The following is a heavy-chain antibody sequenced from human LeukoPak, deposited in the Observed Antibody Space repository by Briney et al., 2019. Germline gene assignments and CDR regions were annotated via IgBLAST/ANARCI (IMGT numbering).Heavy chain of an antibody. D-gene: IGHD3-10*01. CDR3: ARGYGSGSYYTFHYYYGMDV. CDR2: MNPNSGNT. Sequence: GESLKISCKASGYTFTSYDINWVRQTTGQGLEWMGWMNPNSGNTGYAQKFQGRVTMTRNTSISTAYMELSSLRSEDTAVYYCARGYGSGSYYTFHYYYGMDVWGQGTTVTVSS. J-gene: IGHJ6*02. CDR1: GYTFTSYD. V-gene: IGHV1-8*01.